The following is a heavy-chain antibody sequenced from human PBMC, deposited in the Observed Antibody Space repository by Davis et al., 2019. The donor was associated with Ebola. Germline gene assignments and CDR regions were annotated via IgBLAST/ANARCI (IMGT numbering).Heavy chain of an antibody. CDR1: GGSFSGYY. V-gene: IGHV4-34*01. J-gene: IGHJ4*02. Sequence: SETLSLTCAVYGGSFSGYYWSWIRQPPGKGLEWIGEINHSGSTNYNPSLKSRVTISVDTSKNQFSLKLSSVTAADTAVYYCARGEQNYYDSSGYYYPVDYWGQGTLVTVSS. D-gene: IGHD3-22*01. CDR2: INHSGST. CDR3: ARGEQNYYDSSGYYYPVDY.